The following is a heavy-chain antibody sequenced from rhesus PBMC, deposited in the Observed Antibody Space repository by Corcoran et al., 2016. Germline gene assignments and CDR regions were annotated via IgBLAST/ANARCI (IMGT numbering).Heavy chain of an antibody. CDR1: GFTFSSYG. V-gene: IGHV3S5*01. D-gene: IGHD1-38*01. CDR2: INSAGDTT. J-gene: IGHJ4*01. CDR3: ATDRYTNTYEDSCDY. Sequence: EVQVVETGGGLVQPGGSLKLSCAASGFTFSSYGMTWVRQAPGKGLEWVSTINSAGDTTNYADSVRGRFTISRDNSKNTLSLQMNSLKPEDTAVYYCATDRYTNTYEDSCDYWGQGVLVTVSS.